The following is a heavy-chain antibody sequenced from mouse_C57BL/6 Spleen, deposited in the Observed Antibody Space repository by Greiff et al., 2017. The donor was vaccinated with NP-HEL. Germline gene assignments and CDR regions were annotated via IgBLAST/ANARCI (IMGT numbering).Heavy chain of an antibody. CDR2: IYPGDGDT. CDR3: ARGGGREGYY. V-gene: IGHV1-80*01. Sequence: QVHVKQSGAELVKPGASVKISCKASGYAFSSYWMNWVKQRPGKGLEWIGQIYPGDGDTNYNGKFKGKATLTADKSSSTAYMQLSSLTSEDSAVYFCARGGGREGYYWGQGTTLTVSS. CDR1: GYAFSSYW. D-gene: IGHD3-3*01. J-gene: IGHJ2*01.